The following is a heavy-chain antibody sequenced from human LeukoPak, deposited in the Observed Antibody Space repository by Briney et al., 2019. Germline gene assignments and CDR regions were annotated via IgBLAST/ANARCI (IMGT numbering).Heavy chain of an antibody. CDR2: ISAYNGNT. V-gene: IGHV1-18*01. Sequence: ASVKVSCKASGYTFTSYGISWVRQAPGQGLEWMGWISAYNGNTNYAQKFQGRVTMTTDTSTSTAYMELRSLRSDDTAVYYCARAVLRSVSYYYGSGSPYYMDVWGKGTTVTISS. CDR3: ARAVLRSVSYYYGSGSPYYMDV. J-gene: IGHJ6*03. CDR1: GYTFTSYG. D-gene: IGHD3-10*01.